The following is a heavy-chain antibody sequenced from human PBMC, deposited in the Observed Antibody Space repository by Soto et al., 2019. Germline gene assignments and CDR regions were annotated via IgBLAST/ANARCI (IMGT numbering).Heavy chain of an antibody. J-gene: IGHJ5*02. V-gene: IGHV4-59*01. D-gene: IGHD6-13*01. CDR2: FYYVGRT. Sequence: SETLSLTCTISGDSIGTSSWNWIRQPLGKGLEWIGYFYYVGRTNYNPSLKSRVTISIDPSRNQISLKLKSVTAADTAVYYCARPKTIGAAAGKGWFDPWGQGTLVTVSS. CDR1: GDSIGTSS. CDR3: ARPKTIGAAAGKGWFDP.